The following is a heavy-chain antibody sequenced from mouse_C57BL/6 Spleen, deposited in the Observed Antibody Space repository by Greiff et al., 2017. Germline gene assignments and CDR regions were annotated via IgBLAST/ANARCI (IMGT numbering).Heavy chain of an antibody. Sequence: EVHLVEPGAELVKPGASVKLSCTASGFNIKDYYMHWVKQRTEQGLEWIGRIDPEDGETKYAPKFQGKATITADTSSNTAYLQLSSLTSEDTAVYYCARRLDYDGGAWFAYWGQGTLVTVSA. CDR2: IDPEDGET. V-gene: IGHV14-2*01. CDR3: ARRLDYDGGAWFAY. J-gene: IGHJ3*01. CDR1: GFNIKDYY. D-gene: IGHD2-4*01.